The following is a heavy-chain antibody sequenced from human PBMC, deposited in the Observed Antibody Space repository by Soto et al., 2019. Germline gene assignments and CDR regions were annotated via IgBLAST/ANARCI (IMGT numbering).Heavy chain of an antibody. CDR2: IIPISGTA. J-gene: IGHJ6*04. D-gene: IGHD3-3*01. Sequence: SVKVSCKASGGTFSSHAISWVRQAPGQGLQWMGGIIPISGTANYAQKFQGRVRITADESTSTAYMELSSLRFEDTAVYYCTTAPRRDFWSGYYYGMDVWGKGTKVTVSS. CDR3: TTAPRRDFWSGYYYGMDV. V-gene: IGHV1-69*13. CDR1: GGTFSSHA.